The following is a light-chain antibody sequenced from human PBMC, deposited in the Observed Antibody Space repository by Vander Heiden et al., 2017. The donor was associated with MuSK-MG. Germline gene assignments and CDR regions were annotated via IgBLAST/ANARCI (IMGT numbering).Light chain of an antibody. CDR2: DAS. CDR1: QSLSSY. Sequence: DIVFTQSPATLSLSSGERATLSCSASQSLSSYLAWYQQNPGQAPRLLIYDASNRATGIPSRFSGSGSGTDFTLTISSLEPEDFAVYYCQQRSNWPPTFGQGTKVEIK. CDR3: QQRSNWPPT. V-gene: IGKV3-11*01. J-gene: IGKJ1*01.